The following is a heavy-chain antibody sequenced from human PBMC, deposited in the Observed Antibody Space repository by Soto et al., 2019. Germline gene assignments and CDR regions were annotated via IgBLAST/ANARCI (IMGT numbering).Heavy chain of an antibody. CDR2: IYHSGST. J-gene: IGHJ4*02. CDR3: ARLGSTSKYFDY. Sequence: TLSLTCAVSGGSISSGSYSWSWIRQPPGKGLEWIGYIYHSGSTYYNPSLKSRVTISVDRSKNQFSLKLSSVTAADTAVYYCARLGSTSKYFDYWGQGTLVTVSS. CDR1: GGSISSGSYS. D-gene: IGHD2-2*01. V-gene: IGHV4-30-2*01.